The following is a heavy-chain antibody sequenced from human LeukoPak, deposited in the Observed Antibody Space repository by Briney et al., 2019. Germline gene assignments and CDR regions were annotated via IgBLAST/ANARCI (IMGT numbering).Heavy chain of an antibody. J-gene: IGHJ6*03. CDR2: INHSGST. Sequence: SETLSLTCAVYGGSFSGYYWSWIRQPPGKGLEWSGEINHSGSTNYNPSLKSRVTISVDTSKNQFSLKLSSVTAADTAVYYCARGGAVAGSYYYYMDVWGKGTTVTVSS. CDR1: GGSFSGYY. CDR3: ARGGAVAGSYYYYMDV. V-gene: IGHV4-34*01. D-gene: IGHD6-19*01.